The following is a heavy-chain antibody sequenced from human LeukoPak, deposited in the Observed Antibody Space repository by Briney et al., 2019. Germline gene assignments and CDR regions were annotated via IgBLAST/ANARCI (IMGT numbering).Heavy chain of an antibody. CDR3: ARDGVENSSWYPLDS. CDR1: GASISSYY. CDR2: IYTSGST. D-gene: IGHD6-13*01. V-gene: IGHV4-4*07. Sequence: SETLSLTCTVSGASISSYYWSWVRQPAGEGLEWIGRIYTSGSTNYRPSLKSRVTMSVDTSKNQFSLKLTSVTAADTAVYYCARDGVENSSWYPLDSWGPGTLVTVSS. J-gene: IGHJ4*02.